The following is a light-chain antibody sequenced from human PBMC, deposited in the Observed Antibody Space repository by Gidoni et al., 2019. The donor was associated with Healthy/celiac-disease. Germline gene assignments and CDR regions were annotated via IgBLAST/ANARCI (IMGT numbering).Light chain of an antibody. CDR2: EGS. V-gene: IGLV2-23*01. J-gene: IGLJ2*01. Sequence: QSALPQPASVSGSPGQSITISCPGTSSEVGSYNLVSWYQQHPGKAPKLMIYEGSKRPSGVSNRFSGSKSGNTASLTISGLQAEDEADYYCCSYAGSSTLVFGGGTKLTVL. CDR3: CSYAGSSTLV. CDR1: SSEVGSYNL.